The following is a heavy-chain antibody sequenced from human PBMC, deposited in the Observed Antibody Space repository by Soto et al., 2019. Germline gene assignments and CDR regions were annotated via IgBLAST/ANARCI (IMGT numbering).Heavy chain of an antibody. CDR2: INHSGST. J-gene: IGHJ6*02. V-gene: IGHV4-34*01. CDR1: GGSFSGYY. Sequence: LSLTCAVYGGSFSGYYWSWIRQPPGKGLEWIGEINHSGSTNYNPSLKSRVTISVDTSKNQFSLKLSSVTAADTAVYYCARGKGAPITIFGVGYYYYYGMDVWGQGTTVTFSS. D-gene: IGHD3-3*01. CDR3: ARGKGAPITIFGVGYYYYYGMDV.